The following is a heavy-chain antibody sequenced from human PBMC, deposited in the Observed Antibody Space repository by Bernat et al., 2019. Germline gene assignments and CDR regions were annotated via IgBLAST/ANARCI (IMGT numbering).Heavy chain of an antibody. CDR2: ISAYNGNT. CDR1: GYTFTSYG. J-gene: IGHJ6*02. CDR3: SRGLSNILIVYYSYGLDV. Sequence: QVQLVQSGAEVKKPGASVKVSCKASGYTFTSYGISWVRQAPGQGLERMGWISAYNGNTNNAQKLQGRVTMTTDTSTSTAYMELRSLRSDDTAVYYWSRGLSNILIVYYSYGLDVWGQGTTVTVSS. V-gene: IGHV1-18*01. D-gene: IGHD3-9*01.